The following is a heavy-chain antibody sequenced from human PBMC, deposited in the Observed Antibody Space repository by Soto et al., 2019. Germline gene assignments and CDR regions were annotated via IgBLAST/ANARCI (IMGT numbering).Heavy chain of an antibody. D-gene: IGHD6-6*01. CDR3: ASQQIGPSYYYGMDV. CDR1: GGTFNSYA. Sequence: QVQLVQSGAEVKKPGSSVKVSCKASGGTFNSYAISWVRQAPGQGLEWMGGTIPIFRTADYAQKFQGRVTITADESTSTAYMELSSLRSEDTAVYYCASQQIGPSYYYGMDVWGQGTTVTVSS. CDR2: TIPIFRTA. V-gene: IGHV1-69*12. J-gene: IGHJ6*02.